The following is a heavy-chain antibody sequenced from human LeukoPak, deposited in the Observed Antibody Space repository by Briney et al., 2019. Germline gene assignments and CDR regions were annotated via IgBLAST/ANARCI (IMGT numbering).Heavy chain of an antibody. V-gene: IGHV1-69*13. CDR3: AADDSSGWQTFDY. D-gene: IGHD6-19*01. Sequence: SVKVSCKASGGTFSSYAISWVRQAPGQGLEWMGGIIPIFGTANYAQKFQGRVTITADESTSTAYMELSSLRSEDTAVYYCAADDSSGWQTFDYWGQGTLVTVSS. CDR1: GGTFSSYA. CDR2: IIPIFGTA. J-gene: IGHJ4*02.